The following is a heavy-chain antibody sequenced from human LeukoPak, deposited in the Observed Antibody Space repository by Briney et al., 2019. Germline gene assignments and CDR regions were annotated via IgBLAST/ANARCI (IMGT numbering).Heavy chain of an antibody. V-gene: IGHV3-23*01. CDR1: GFTFSSYA. D-gene: IGHD2-15*01. Sequence: GGFLRLSCAASGFTFSSYAMSWVRQAPGKGLKWVSGISGSGSSTYYADSVKGRFTISRDNSKNTLYLQMNNLRAEDTAVYYCAKNWDIVVVVTATDYWGQGTLVTVSS. CDR2: ISGSGSST. CDR3: AKNWDIVVVVTATDY. J-gene: IGHJ4*02.